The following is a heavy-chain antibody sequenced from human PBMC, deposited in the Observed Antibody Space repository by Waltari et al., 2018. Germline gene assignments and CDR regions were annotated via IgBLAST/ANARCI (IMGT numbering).Heavy chain of an antibody. CDR1: GYIFINYY. CDR2: VNPDTGNE. CDR3: VRDRTTVAARPGDY. V-gene: IGHV1-2*07. D-gene: IGHD6-6*01. J-gene: IGHJ4*02. Sequence: QVVLVQSGAEVKKPGASVKVSCKASGYIFINYYLHWVRQAPGQGPEWMGWVNPDTGNENYAPKFRGRVTMTWDTSSNTAFMDRSDLKSDDTAVYYCVRDRTTVAARPGDYWGQGTLVTVSS.